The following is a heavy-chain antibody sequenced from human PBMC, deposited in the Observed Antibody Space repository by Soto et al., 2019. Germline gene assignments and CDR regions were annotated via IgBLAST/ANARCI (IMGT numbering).Heavy chain of an antibody. CDR3: ARAQGVDL. CDR1: GYTFTKYG. V-gene: IGHV1-18*01. J-gene: IGHJ5*02. CDR2: ISTYDHNS. Sequence: GASVKVSCKASGYTFTKYGISWVRQAPGQGLEWMGWISTYDHNSNYAQKFQGRVTMTTDTSTSTAYMELRSLRSDDTAVYYCARAQGVDLWGQGTLVTVSS.